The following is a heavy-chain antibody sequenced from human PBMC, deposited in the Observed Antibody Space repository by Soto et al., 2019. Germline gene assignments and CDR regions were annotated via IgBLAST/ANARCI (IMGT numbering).Heavy chain of an antibody. CDR1: RLSASRRSFY. CDR2: ISYSGTT. J-gene: IGHJ4*02. D-gene: IGHD4-17*01. V-gene: IGHV4-61*01. CDR3: ARGATVTQYYD. Sequence: ETRTNNCTVSRLSASRRSFYWASIRQPPGKGLAWIGCISYSGTTNYNPSLKSRVTISVDTSRSQISLMVSSLTAADTALYYCARGATVTQYYDWGQGTLVT.